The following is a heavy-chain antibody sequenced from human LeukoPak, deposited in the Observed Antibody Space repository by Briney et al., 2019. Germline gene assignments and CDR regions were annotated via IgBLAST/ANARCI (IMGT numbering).Heavy chain of an antibody. V-gene: IGHV4-30-2*01. CDR1: GGSISSGGYS. D-gene: IGHD2-2*01. Sequence: SSETLSLTCAVSGGSISSGGYSWSWIRQPLGKGLEWIGYIYHSGSTYYNPSLKSRVTISVDRSKNQFSLKLSSVTAADTAVYYCARGGYCSSTSCFYWFDPWGQGTLVTVSS. J-gene: IGHJ5*02. CDR3: ARGGYCSSTSCFYWFDP. CDR2: IYHSGST.